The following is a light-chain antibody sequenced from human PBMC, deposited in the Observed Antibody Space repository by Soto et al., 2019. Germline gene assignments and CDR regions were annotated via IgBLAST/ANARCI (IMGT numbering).Light chain of an antibody. J-gene: IGKJ5*01. CDR2: AAS. CDR1: QSISRSY. Sequence: EIVLTQSPCTLSLSPGERATLSWRASQSISRSYLAWYQQKPGQAPRLLIYAASSRATGIPDRFSGSGSGTDFTLTISRLEPEDSAVYYCQQYGSSPPITFGQGTRLEIK. CDR3: QQYGSSPPIT. V-gene: IGKV3-20*01.